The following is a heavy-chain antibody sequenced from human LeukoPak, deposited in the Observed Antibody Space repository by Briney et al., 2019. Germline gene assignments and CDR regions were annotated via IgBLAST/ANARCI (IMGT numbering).Heavy chain of an antibody. CDR2: IYSGGST. V-gene: IGHV3-53*01. D-gene: IGHD2-15*01. CDR3: ARVLVLLYCMDV. Sequence: GGSLRLSCAASGFTVSSNYMSWVRQAPGKGLEWVSVIYSGGSTYYADSVKGRFTISRDNSKNTLYLQMNSLRAEDTAVYYCARVLVLLYCMDVWGKGTTVTVSS. J-gene: IGHJ6*03. CDR1: GFTVSSNY.